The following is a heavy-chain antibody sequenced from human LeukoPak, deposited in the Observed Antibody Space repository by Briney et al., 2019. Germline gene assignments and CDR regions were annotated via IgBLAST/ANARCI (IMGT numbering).Heavy chain of an antibody. CDR1: GFTFSSYG. V-gene: IGHV3-30*02. D-gene: IGHD3-22*01. CDR2: IRYDGSNK. J-gene: IGHJ4*02. Sequence: GGSLRLSCAASGFTFSSYGMHWVRQAPGKGLEWVAFIRYDGSNKYYADSVKGRFTISRDNSKNTLYLQMNSLRAEDTAVYYCAKDEGFTYYYDSSGYYYFDYWGQGTLVTVSS. CDR3: AKDEGFTYYYDSSGYYYFDY.